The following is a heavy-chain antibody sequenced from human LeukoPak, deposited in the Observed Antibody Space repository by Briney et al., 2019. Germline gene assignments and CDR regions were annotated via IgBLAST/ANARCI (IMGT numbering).Heavy chain of an antibody. CDR1: GFTFSTAW. J-gene: IGHJ4*02. CDR3: ATENYYDSSGYARREADY. Sequence: PGRSQRPSRAPSGFTFSTAWLSWVRQGPGQGPEWGGRIKSKTEGRTTDCAAREKGRFTISRNDTKNTLYLQMNSLKTQDTAVYYCATENYYDSSGYARREADYWGQGTLVTVSS. D-gene: IGHD3-22*01. V-gene: IGHV3-15*01. CDR2: IKSKTEGRTT.